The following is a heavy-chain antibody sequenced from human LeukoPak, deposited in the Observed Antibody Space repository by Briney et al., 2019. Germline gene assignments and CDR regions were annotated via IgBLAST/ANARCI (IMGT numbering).Heavy chain of an antibody. V-gene: IGHV3-48*03. D-gene: IGHD3-10*01. CDR1: GFTFSSFE. CDR2: ISTSGTAI. CDR3: ARDWGYDSGTYCVY. J-gene: IGHJ4*02. Sequence: GGSLRLSCAASGFTFSSFEMNWVRQAPGKGLEWLSYISTSGTAIYYADSVKGRFTISRDNSKNTVELQMNSLRPEDMAVYYCARDWGYDSGTYCVYWGQGTLVTVSS.